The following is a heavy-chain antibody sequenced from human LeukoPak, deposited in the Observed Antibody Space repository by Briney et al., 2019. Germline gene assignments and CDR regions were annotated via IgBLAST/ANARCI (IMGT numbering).Heavy chain of an antibody. D-gene: IGHD6-13*01. J-gene: IGHJ4*02. CDR3: AVYSSSWHTTLYYFDY. CDR2: INPNSGGT. V-gene: IGHV1-2*02. CDR1: GYTFTGYY. Sequence: ASVKVSCRASGYTFTGYYMHWVRQAPGQGLEWMGWINPNSGGTNYAQKFQGRVTMTRDTSISTAYMELSRLRSDDTAVYYCAVYSSSWHTTLYYFDYWGQGTLVTVSS.